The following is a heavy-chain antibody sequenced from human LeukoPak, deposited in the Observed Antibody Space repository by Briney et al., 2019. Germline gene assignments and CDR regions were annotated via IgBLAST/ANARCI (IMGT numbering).Heavy chain of an antibody. CDR1: GGTFVSYA. Sequence: GASVKVSCKASGGTFVSYAVSWVRQAPGQGLEWMGWINPNSGGTNYAQKFQGRVTMTRDTSISTAYMELSRLRSDDTAVYYCARSPYYDILTGYYTEPAFDIWGQGTMVTVSS. V-gene: IGHV1-2*02. D-gene: IGHD3-9*01. CDR2: INPNSGGT. CDR3: ARSPYYDILTGYYTEPAFDI. J-gene: IGHJ3*02.